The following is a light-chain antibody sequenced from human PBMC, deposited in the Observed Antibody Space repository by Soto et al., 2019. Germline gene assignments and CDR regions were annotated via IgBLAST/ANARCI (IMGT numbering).Light chain of an antibody. CDR2: ATF. V-gene: IGKV1-17*01. CDR1: QAIRYD. J-gene: IGKJ1*01. Sequence: DIPMTQSPSSLSASVGDRVTITCRASQAIRYDLGWYQQKPGTAPKRLIYATFTLQSGVPSRFSGSGSGTEFALTINSLQPEDFATYYCLQYSSNPRTFGQGNRVDI. CDR3: LQYSSNPRT.